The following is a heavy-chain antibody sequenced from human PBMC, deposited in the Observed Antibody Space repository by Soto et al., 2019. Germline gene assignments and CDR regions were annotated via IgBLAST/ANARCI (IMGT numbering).Heavy chain of an antibody. CDR1: NFSISSGYY. V-gene: IGHV4-38-2*01. D-gene: IGHD1-26*01. CDR3: ARTHSGSYYSVFNY. CDR2: IYRSGTT. J-gene: IGHJ4*02. Sequence: SETLSLTCVVSNFSISSGYYWGWIRQSPGKGLEWIASIYRSGTTSYNPSLKSRVTISVDPSKNQFSLMLTAVTAADTAVYYCARTHSGSYYSVFNYWGRGSLVTSPQ.